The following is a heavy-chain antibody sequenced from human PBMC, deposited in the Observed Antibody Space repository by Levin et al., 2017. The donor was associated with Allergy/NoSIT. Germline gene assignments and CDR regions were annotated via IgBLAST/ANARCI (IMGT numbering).Heavy chain of an antibody. CDR2: IYWNDDQ. J-gene: IGHJ5*02. CDR1: GFSLSTSGVG. V-gene: IGHV2-5*01. Sequence: SGPTLVKPTQTLTLTCTFSGFSLSTSGVGVGWIRQPPGKALQWLAFIYWNDDQRYNPSLRSRLTITKGASNNQVVLTMTNMDPVDTATYYCARPLYYYDTSGGVAWFDPWGQGTLVTVSS. D-gene: IGHD3-22*01. CDR3: ARPLYYYDTSGGVAWFDP.